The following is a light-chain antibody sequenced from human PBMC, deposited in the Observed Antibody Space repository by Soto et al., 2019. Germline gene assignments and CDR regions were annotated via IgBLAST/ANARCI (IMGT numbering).Light chain of an antibody. V-gene: IGKV3-20*01. J-gene: IGKJ3*01. CDR1: QSVSSNY. CDR2: GAT. CDR3: QQHGSSPFT. Sequence: EIVLTQSPGTLSLSPGERATLSCRASQSVSSNYLAWYQQKPGQAPRLLIYGATSRATGIPDRFSGSGSGTDFTFTISRVEPGDFAVYYCQQHGSSPFTFGPGTKVDIK.